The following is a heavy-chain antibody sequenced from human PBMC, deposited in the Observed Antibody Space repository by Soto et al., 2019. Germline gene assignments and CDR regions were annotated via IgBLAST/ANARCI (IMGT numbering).Heavy chain of an antibody. J-gene: IGHJ3*02. V-gene: IGHV1-18*04. Sequence: ASVKVSCKASGYTYTSYGISWVRQAPGQGLEWMGWISAYNGNTNYAQKLQGRVTMTKDTTTSTAYMEVRRLRSGDTAVYYCTRRGPHPGVYYCDSSGPLDAFDIWG. CDR1: GYTYTSYG. CDR2: ISAYNGNT. CDR3: TRRGPHPGVYYCDSSGPLDAFDI. D-gene: IGHD3-22*01.